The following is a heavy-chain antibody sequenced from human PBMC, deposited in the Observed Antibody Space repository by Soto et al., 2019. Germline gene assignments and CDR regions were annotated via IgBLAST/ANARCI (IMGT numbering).Heavy chain of an antibody. CDR2: ISYAGSNK. CDR3: AKDLTVTHYYYYGMDV. Sequence: GESLKISCAASGFTFSSYGMHWVRQAPGKGLEWVAVISYAGSNKYYADSVKGRFTISRDNSKNTLYLQMNSLRAEDTAVYYCAKDLTVTHYYYYGMDVWGQGTTVTVSS. D-gene: IGHD4-4*01. CDR1: GFTFSSYG. J-gene: IGHJ6*02. V-gene: IGHV3-30*18.